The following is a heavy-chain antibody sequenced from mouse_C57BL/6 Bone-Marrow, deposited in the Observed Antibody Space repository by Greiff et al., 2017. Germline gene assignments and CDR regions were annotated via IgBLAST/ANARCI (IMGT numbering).Heavy chain of an antibody. CDR3: ARWGLDYYGSSPDYYAMDY. CDR2: INPTYGTT. J-gene: IGHJ4*01. CDR1: GYSFTDYN. D-gene: IGHD1-1*01. Sequence: VQLKESGPELVKPGASVKISCKASGYSFTDYNMNWVKQSNGKSLEWIGVINPTYGTTSYNQKFKGKATLTVDQSSSTAYMQLNSLTSEDSAVYYCARWGLDYYGSSPDYYAMDYWGQGTSVTVSS. V-gene: IGHV1-39*01.